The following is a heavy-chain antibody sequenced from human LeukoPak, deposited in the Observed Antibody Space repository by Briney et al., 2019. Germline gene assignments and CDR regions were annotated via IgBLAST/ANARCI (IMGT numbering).Heavy chain of an antibody. CDR2: INPNSGDT. Sequence: GASVKVSCKASGYTFTGYHMHWVRQAPGRGLEWMGRINPNSGDTNYAQKFQGRVTMTRDTSISTAYVELSRLRSEDTAVYYCARAPGSSSWFDPWGQGTLVTVSS. CDR3: ARAPGSSSWFDP. D-gene: IGHD6-13*01. J-gene: IGHJ5*02. V-gene: IGHV1-2*06. CDR1: GYTFTGYH.